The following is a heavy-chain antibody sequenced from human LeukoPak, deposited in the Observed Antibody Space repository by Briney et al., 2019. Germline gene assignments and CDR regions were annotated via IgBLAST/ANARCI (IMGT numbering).Heavy chain of an antibody. V-gene: IGHV4-34*01. D-gene: IGHD6-19*01. Sequence: SETLSLTCAVYGGSFSGYYWSWIRQPPGKGLEWIGEINHSGSTNCNPSLKSRVTISVDTSKNQFSLKLSSVTAADTAVYYCATLYSSGWRIFDYWGQGTLVTVSS. J-gene: IGHJ4*02. CDR2: INHSGST. CDR3: ATLYSSGWRIFDY. CDR1: GGSFSGYY.